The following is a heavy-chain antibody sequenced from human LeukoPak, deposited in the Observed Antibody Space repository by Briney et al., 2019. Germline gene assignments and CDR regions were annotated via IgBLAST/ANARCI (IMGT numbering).Heavy chain of an antibody. Sequence: ASVKVSCKASGYTFTSYYMHWVRQAPGQWLEWMGIINPSGGSASYAQEFQGRVTMTRDTSTSTVYMELSSLKSEDTAVYYCASGQLRIAAAGTQGLPTHWGQGTLVTVSS. V-gene: IGHV1-46*01. CDR1: GYTFTSYY. J-gene: IGHJ4*02. CDR3: ASGQLRIAAAGTQGLPTH. D-gene: IGHD6-13*01. CDR2: INPSGGSA.